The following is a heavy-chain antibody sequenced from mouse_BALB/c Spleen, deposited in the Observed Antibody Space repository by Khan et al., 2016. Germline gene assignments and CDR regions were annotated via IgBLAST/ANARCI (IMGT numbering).Heavy chain of an antibody. CDR1: GFNIKDTY. V-gene: IGHV14-3*02. CDR2: IDPANGST. J-gene: IGHJ3*01. Sequence: VQLQQSGAELVKPGASVKLSCTASGFNIKDTYMHWVKQRPEQGLEWIGRIDPANGSTKYDPKFQGKATITADTSSNTAYLQLSSLTSEDTAVYYCAPLDGHWGQGTLVTVSA. D-gene: IGHD2-3*01. CDR3: APLDGH.